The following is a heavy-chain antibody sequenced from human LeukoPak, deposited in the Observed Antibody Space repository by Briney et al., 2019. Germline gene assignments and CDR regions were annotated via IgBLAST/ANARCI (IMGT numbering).Heavy chain of an antibody. J-gene: IGHJ4*02. Sequence: SETLSLTCTVSGGSISSYYWSWIRQPPGKGLEWIGEINHSGSTNYNPSLKSRVTISVDTSKNQFSLKLSSVTAADTAVYYCARLMVYARGYFDYWGQGTLVTVSS. CDR1: GGSISSYY. V-gene: IGHV4-34*01. D-gene: IGHD2-8*01. CDR3: ARLMVYARGYFDY. CDR2: INHSGST.